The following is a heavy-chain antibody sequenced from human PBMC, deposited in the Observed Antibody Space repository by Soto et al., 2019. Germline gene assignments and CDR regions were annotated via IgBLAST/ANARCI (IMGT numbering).Heavy chain of an antibody. Sequence: QVQLVQSGAEVKKPGASVKVSCKASGYTFTGYYMHWVRQAPGQGLEWMGWIKPNSGGTNYAQKFQGRVTMTRDTSISTAYMELSRLRYDDTAVYCCARGHSSGWYVIDDFDIWGQGTMVTVSS. CDR2: IKPNSGGT. CDR1: GYTFTGYY. J-gene: IGHJ3*02. D-gene: IGHD6-19*01. V-gene: IGHV1-2*02. CDR3: ARGHSSGWYVIDDFDI.